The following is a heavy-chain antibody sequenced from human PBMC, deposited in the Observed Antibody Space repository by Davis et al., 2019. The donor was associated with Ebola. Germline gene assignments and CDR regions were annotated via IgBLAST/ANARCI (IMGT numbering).Heavy chain of an antibody. CDR2: IDPSDSYT. D-gene: IGHD3-3*01. CDR3: ARYYGPFDY. CDR1: RYSFTSYW. V-gene: IGHV5-10-1*01. Sequence: GSRYSFTSYWTSWVRQMRGKGLAWMGRIDPSDSYTNYSPSFQGHVTISADKSISTAYLQWSSLKASDTSMYYCARYYGPFDYWGQGTLVTVSS. J-gene: IGHJ4*02.